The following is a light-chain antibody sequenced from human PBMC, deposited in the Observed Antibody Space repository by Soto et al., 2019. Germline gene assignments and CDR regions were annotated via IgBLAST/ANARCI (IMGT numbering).Light chain of an antibody. J-gene: IGKJ1*01. V-gene: IGKV3-15*01. CDR3: QQYGSSGT. CDR1: QSVSSN. Sequence: EIVITQSPATLSVSPGERATLSCRASQSVSSNLAWYQQKPGQAPRLLIYGASTRATGIPARFSGSGSGTEFTLTISXLEPEDFAVHYCQQYGSSGTFGQGTKVDIK. CDR2: GAS.